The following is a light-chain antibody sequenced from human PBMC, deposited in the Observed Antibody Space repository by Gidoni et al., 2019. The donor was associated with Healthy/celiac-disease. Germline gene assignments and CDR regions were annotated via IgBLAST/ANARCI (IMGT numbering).Light chain of an antibody. J-gene: IGKJ1*01. CDR3: QQYNNCPPDRT. V-gene: IGKV3-15*01. CDR1: QSDSSN. Sequence: EIGMTQYQVTLSVSPGERATPSCRASQSDSSNLAWYQQKPGQAPRPRLYGASTRATGIPARFRGSGSGTEFTLTISSLQSEDFAVYFCQQYNNCPPDRTFGQGTKVEI. CDR2: GAS.